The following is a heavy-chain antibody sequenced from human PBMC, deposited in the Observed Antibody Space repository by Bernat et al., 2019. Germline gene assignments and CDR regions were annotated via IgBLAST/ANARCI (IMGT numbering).Heavy chain of an antibody. CDR3: ASMGGYDSADAFDI. D-gene: IGHD5-12*01. CDR2: ISSSGSTI. V-gene: IGHV3-48*03. Sequence: EVQLVESGGGLVQPGGSLRLSCAASGFTFSSYEMNWVRQAPGKRLAWVSYISSSGSTIYYADSVKGRFTISRDNAKNSLYLQMNSLRAEDTAVYYCASMGGYDSADAFDIWGQGTMVTVSS. CDR1: GFTFSSYE. J-gene: IGHJ3*02.